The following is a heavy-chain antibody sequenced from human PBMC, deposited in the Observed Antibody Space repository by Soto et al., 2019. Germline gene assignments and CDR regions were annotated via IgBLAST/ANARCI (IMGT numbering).Heavy chain of an antibody. J-gene: IGHJ3*02. D-gene: IGHD1-26*01. V-gene: IGHV3-30*04. Sequence: PGGSLRLSCGASGFTFNNHAMHWVRQAPGRGLEWVAVMSYDGRNKYYADSVKGRFTISRDNSKNTVYLQMNSLRDEDTAVYYCARATSGSFDALDMWGQGTMVTVSS. CDR3: ARATSGSFDALDM. CDR2: MSYDGRNK. CDR1: GFTFNNHA.